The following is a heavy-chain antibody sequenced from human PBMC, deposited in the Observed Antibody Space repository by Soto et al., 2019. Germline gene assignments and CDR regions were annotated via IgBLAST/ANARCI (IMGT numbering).Heavy chain of an antibody. J-gene: IGHJ4*02. V-gene: IGHV4-39*01. D-gene: IGHD3-10*01. CDR2: IYYSGST. CDR1: GDSLSSSCYY. CDR3: ARGLSTMGY. Sequence: SETLSITCAVSGDSLSSSCYYWGWIRQPPGKGLEWIGRIYYSGSTDYNPCVKSRVTLHIDTYKHQFSPKLRPVTAADTAVLYCARGLSTMGYWGQGTQVTVSS.